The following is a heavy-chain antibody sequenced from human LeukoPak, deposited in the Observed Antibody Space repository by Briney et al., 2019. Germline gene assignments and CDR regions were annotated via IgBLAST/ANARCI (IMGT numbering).Heavy chain of an antibody. CDR2: IYYSGST. CDR3: ARLEMATITY. Sequence: SETLSLTCTVSGGSISSSSYYWGWIRQPPGKGLEWIGSIYYSGSTYYNPPLKSRVTISVDTSKNQFSLKLSSVTAADTAVYYCARLEMATITYWGQGTLVTVSS. CDR1: GGSISSSSYY. J-gene: IGHJ4*02. V-gene: IGHV4-39*01. D-gene: IGHD5-24*01.